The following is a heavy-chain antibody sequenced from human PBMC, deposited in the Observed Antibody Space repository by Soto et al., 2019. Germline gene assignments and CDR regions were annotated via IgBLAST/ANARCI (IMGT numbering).Heavy chain of an antibody. CDR1: GGSISSGGYY. D-gene: IGHD2-8*01. V-gene: IGHV4-31*03. CDR2: IYNSGST. CDR3: ARARGYCTNGVCYRPWYFDL. Sequence: SETLSLTCTVSGGSISSGGYYWSWIRQHPGKGLEWIGYIYNSGSTYYNPSLKSRVTISVDTSKNQFSLKLSAVTAADPAVYYCARARGYCTNGVCYRPWYFDLWGRGTRVTV. J-gene: IGHJ2*01.